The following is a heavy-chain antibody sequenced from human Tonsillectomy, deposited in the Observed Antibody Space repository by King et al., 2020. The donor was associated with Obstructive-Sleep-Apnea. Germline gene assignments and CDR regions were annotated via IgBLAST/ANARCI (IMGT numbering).Heavy chain of an antibody. CDR2: IYSGGST. CDR3: ARNRVAAGPPADTIYYYYYGMDV. V-gene: IGHV3-53*04. CDR1: GFTVSSNY. D-gene: IGHD6-6*01. Sequence: QLVQSGGGLVQPGGSLRLSCAASGFTVSSNYMSWVRQAPGKGLEWVSVIYSGGSTYYADSVTGRFTISRHNSKNTLYLQMNSLRAEDTAVYYCARNRVAAGPPADTIYYYYYGMDVWGQGTTVTVSS. J-gene: IGHJ6*02.